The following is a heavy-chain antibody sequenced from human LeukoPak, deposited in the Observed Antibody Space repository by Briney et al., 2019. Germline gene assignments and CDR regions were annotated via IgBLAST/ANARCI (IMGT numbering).Heavy chain of an antibody. CDR2: IKSDGSRT. CDR1: GFTFSSYA. CDR3: ARELPFDY. Sequence: GGSLRLSCAASGFTFSSYARHWVRQTPGKGLVWVSRIKSDGSRTDYADSVKGRFTISRDNAKNTLYLQMNSLRVEDTAVYYCARELPFDYWGQGTLVTVSS. J-gene: IGHJ4*02. V-gene: IGHV3-74*01. D-gene: IGHD1-26*01.